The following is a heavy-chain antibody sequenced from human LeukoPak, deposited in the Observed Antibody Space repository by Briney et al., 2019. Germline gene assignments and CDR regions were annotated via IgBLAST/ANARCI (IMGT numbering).Heavy chain of an antibody. J-gene: IGHJ4*02. D-gene: IGHD3-10*01. Sequence: GESLRLSCAVSGYTFNSYALGWVRQAPGKGLEWVSIISGSGGITYYANPVKGRFTISRDSSKNTMYMQMNSLRVEDTAVYYCARGGSQPITMHVFDYWGQGTLVSVSS. V-gene: IGHV3-23*01. CDR2: ISGSGGIT. CDR3: ARGGSQPITMHVFDY. CDR1: GYTFNSYA.